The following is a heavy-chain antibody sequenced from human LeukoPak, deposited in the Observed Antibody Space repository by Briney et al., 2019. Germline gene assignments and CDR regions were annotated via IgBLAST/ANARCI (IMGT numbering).Heavy chain of an antibody. Sequence: GGSLRLSCAASGFTFSSYAMSWVRQAPGKGLEWVSAISGSGGSTYYADSVKGRFTISRDSAKSSLYLQMNSLRAEDTAVYYCARAVSCTNGACSHDAFHIWGLGIMVTVSS. CDR3: ARAVSCTNGACSHDAFHI. D-gene: IGHD2-8*01. CDR1: GFTFSSYA. CDR2: ISGSGGST. V-gene: IGHV3-23*01. J-gene: IGHJ3*02.